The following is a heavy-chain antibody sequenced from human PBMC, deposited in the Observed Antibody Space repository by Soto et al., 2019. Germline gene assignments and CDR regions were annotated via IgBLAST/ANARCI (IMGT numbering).Heavy chain of an antibody. V-gene: IGHV3-74*01. CDR1: GFTFSSYW. D-gene: IGHD3-3*01. J-gene: IGHJ6*02. CDR3: ARDSRRITIFGVARFRPSYGMDV. Sequence: XESLSLSFAASGFTFSSYWMHGVRQAPGKGLVWVSRINSDGSSTSYADSVKGRFTISRDNAKNTLYLQMNSLRAEDTAVYYCARDSRRITIFGVARFRPSYGMDVWGQGTTVTVSS. CDR2: INSDGSST.